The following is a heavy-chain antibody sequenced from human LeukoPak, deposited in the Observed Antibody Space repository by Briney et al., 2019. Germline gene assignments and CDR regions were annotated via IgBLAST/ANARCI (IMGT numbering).Heavy chain of an antibody. V-gene: IGHV4-59*01. CDR1: GGSISSYY. J-gene: IGHJ4*02. CDR3: ARVRYYYGSGSYYNPFDY. D-gene: IGHD3-10*01. CDR2: IYYSGST. Sequence: PSETLSLTCTVSGGSISSYYWSWIRQPPGKGLEWIGYIYYSGSTNYNPSLKSRVTISVDTSKNQFSLKLSSVTAADTAVYYCARVRYYYGSGSYYNPFDYWGQGTLVTVSS.